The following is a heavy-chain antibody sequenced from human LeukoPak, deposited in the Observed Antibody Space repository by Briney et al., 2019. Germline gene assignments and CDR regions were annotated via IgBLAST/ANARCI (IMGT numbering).Heavy chain of an antibody. CDR2: INHSGST. CDR3: ARARYRGVDGSGSYIDD. J-gene: IGHJ4*02. V-gene: IGHV4-34*01. Sequence: SETLSLTCAVYGGSFSGYYWSWIRQPPGKGLEWIGEINHSGSTNYNPSLKSRVTISVDTSKNQFSLKLSSVTAVHTAVYYCARARYRGVDGSGSYIDDGGQRTLVTVSS. D-gene: IGHD3-10*01. CDR1: GGSFSGYY.